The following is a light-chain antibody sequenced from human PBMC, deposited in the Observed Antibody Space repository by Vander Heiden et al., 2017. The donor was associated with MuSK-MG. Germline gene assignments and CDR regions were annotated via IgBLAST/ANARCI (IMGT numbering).Light chain of an antibody. CDR1: QSVSSSY. J-gene: IGKJ1*01. CDR3: QQYASSPWT. V-gene: IGKV3-20*01. Sequence: EIVLTQSPGTLSLSPGERATLSCRASQSVSSSYLAWYQQKPGQAPRLLIYGASSRATGIPDRFSGSASGTDFTLTISRLEPEDFAVYYCQQYASSPWTFGQWTKVEIK. CDR2: GAS.